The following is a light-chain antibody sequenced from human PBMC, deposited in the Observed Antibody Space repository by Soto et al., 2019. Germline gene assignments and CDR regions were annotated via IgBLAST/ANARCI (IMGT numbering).Light chain of an antibody. CDR1: QSVSSF. CDR2: AAS. V-gene: IGKV1-39*01. Sequence: DIQMTQSPSSLSASVGDRVTLTCRASQSVSSFLNWYQQKPGKAPKVLIYAASSLQSGVPSRFSGSGSGTDFTLTISSLQPEDFATYYCQQSYNTPYTFGQGTKLEIE. CDR3: QQSYNTPYT. J-gene: IGKJ2*01.